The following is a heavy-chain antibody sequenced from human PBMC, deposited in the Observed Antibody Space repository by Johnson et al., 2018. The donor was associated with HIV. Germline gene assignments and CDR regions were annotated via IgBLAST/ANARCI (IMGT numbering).Heavy chain of an antibody. D-gene: IGHD3-3*01. J-gene: IGHJ3*02. Sequence: QVQLVESGGGLVKPGGSLRLSCAASGFTFNNYSVHWVRQAPGKGLDWVSVISYDGINKYYADSVKGRFTIPGDKSKSTLYVRMNGLRAEDTAVYYCTCPNFWSGQGVNDAFDIWGQGTMVTVSS. CDR2: ISYDGINK. CDR1: GFTFNNYS. V-gene: IGHV3-30*07. CDR3: TCPNFWSGQGVNDAFDI.